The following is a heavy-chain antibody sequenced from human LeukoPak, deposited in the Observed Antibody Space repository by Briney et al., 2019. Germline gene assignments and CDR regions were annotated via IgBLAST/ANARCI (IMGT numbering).Heavy chain of an antibody. J-gene: IGHJ4*02. CDR2: INPDGSHT. Sequence: GGCLRLSCAASVFTFSRYWMHWVRQAPGEGLVWVSRINPDGSHTTYADAVEGRFTISRDNAKNTGYFQMNSLRAEHTAVYYCARDRDMGTTPGDDFDFWGQGTLVSVSS. V-gene: IGHV3-74*01. D-gene: IGHD1-1*01. CDR3: ARDRDMGTTPGDDFDF. CDR1: VFTFSRYW.